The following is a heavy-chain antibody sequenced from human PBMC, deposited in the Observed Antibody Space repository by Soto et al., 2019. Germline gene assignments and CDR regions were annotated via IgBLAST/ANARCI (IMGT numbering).Heavy chain of an antibody. CDR2: ISAYNGNT. Sequence: GASVKVSFKASGYTFASYGISWVRQAPGQGLEWMGWISAYNGNTNYAQKLQGRVTMTTDTSTSTAYMELRSLRSDDTAVYYCARGKCTNGVCLFDYWGQGTLVTVSS. D-gene: IGHD2-8*01. CDR3: ARGKCTNGVCLFDY. V-gene: IGHV1-18*01. J-gene: IGHJ4*02. CDR1: GYTFASYG.